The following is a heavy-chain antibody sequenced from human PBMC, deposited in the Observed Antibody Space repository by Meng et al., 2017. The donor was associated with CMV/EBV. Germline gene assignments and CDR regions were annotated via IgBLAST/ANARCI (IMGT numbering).Heavy chain of an antibody. CDR1: GGTFSSYV. CDR3: ARATKSGGWAY. V-gene: IGHV1-69*10. CDR2: IIPILCIA. D-gene: IGHD3-10*01. J-gene: IGHJ4*02. Sequence: SSVQVSCKASGGTFSSYVISWVRQAPGQGLEWMGGIIPILCIANYAQKLQGRVTITADKSTSTAYMELSSLRSEDTAVYYCARATKSGGWAYWGQGTLVTVSS.